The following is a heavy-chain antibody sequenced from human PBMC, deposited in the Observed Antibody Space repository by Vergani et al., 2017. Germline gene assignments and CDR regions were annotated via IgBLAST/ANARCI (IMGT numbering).Heavy chain of an antibody. D-gene: IGHD3-22*01. V-gene: IGHV1-69*01. Sequence: VSCKASGGTFSSYAISWVRQAPGQGLEWMGGIIPIFGTANYAQKFQGRVTITADESTSTAYMELSSLRSEDTAVYYCARDLFGLNYDSSGYYYWGQGTLVTVSS. CDR1: GGTFSSYA. CDR3: ARDLFGLNYDSSGYYY. J-gene: IGHJ4*02. CDR2: IIPIFGTA.